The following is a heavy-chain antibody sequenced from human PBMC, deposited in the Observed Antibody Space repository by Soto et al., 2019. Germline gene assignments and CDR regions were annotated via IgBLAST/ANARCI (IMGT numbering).Heavy chain of an antibody. CDR2: IYYSGST. CDR1: GGSISSYY. V-gene: IGHV4-59*08. Sequence: SDTLSLTCPVTGGSISSYYWSWIRQPPGRGLEWIGYIYYSGSTNYNPSLKSRVTISVDTSKNQFSLKLSSVTAADTAVYYCARGRYPDYYYYYYMDVWGKGTTVT. CDR3: ARGRYPDYYYYYYMDV. D-gene: IGHD3-16*02. J-gene: IGHJ6*03.